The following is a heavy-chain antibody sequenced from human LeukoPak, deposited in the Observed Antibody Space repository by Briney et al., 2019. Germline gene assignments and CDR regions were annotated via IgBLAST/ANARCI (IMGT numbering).Heavy chain of an antibody. CDR3: ARGRGRFDP. J-gene: IGHJ5*02. D-gene: IGHD3-10*01. CDR2: INHSGST. Sequence: SWIRQPPGKGLEWIGEINHSGSTNYNPSLKSRVTISVDTSKNQFSLKLSSVTAADTAVYYCARGRGRFDPWGQGTLVTVSS. V-gene: IGHV4-34*01.